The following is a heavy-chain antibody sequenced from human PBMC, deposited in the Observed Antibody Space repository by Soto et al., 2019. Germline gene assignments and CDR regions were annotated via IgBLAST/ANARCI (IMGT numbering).Heavy chain of an antibody. V-gene: IGHV4-31*03. J-gene: IGHJ6*02. CDR3: AREGITMVRGVTRAVYYYYGMDV. D-gene: IGHD3-10*01. CDR1: GGSISSGGYY. Sequence: RSLTCTVSGGSISSGGYYWSWIRQHPGKGLEGIGDIYYSGSTYYNPSLKSRVTISVDTSKNQFSLKLSSVTAADTDVYYCAREGITMVRGVTRAVYYYYGMDVWGHGTTVPVSS. CDR2: IYYSGST.